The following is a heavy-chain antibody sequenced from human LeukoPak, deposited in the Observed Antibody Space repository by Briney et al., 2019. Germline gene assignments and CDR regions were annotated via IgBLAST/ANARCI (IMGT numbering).Heavy chain of an antibody. CDR3: ARWSSVDYYYYMDV. CDR1: GGSISSSSYY. Sequence: PSETLSLTCTVSGGSISSSSYYRGWIRQPPGKGLEWIGSIYYSGSTYYNPSLKSRVTISVDTSKNQFSLKLSSVTAADMAVYYCARWSSVDYYYYMDVWGKGTTVTVSS. CDR2: IYYSGST. D-gene: IGHD6-19*01. J-gene: IGHJ6*03. V-gene: IGHV4-39*01.